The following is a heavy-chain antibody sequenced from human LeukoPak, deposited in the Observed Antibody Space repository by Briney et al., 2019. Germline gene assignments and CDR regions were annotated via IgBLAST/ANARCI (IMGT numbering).Heavy chain of an antibody. Sequence: GGSLRLSCAASGFSFSSYGMHWGREAPGQGLEWVGVIWYDGSNKYYADSVTGRFTISRDNSKNTRYMQMNSLRAEVTAVYYCARDFATTHLFGLNYWGQGTLVTVSS. D-gene: IGHD3-10*02. CDR1: GFSFSSYG. CDR2: IWYDGSNK. CDR3: ARDFATTHLFGLNY. J-gene: IGHJ4*02. V-gene: IGHV3-33*01.